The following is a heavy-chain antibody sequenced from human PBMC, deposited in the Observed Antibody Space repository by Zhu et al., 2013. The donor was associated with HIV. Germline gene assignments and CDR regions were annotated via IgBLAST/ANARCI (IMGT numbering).Heavy chain of an antibody. V-gene: IGHV1-2*02. J-gene: IGHJ6*03. CDR3: ARDPSTRYYTDI. CDR1: GYRFTAYY. Sequence: QSGTEMKRPGASVKVSCKPLGYRFTAYYLHWVRQAPGKGIEWMGYINPKNGGTKLAQTFRDRISVTRDTSINTVYMELRSLTSDDTAVYYCARDPSTRYYTDIWGKGTTVIVSS. CDR2: INPKNGGT.